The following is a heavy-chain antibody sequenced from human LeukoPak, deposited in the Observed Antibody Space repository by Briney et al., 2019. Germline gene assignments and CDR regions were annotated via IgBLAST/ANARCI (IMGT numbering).Heavy chain of an antibody. Sequence: SETLSLTCTVSGGTISSSRYDWGWIRQPPGKGLEWIGSIYYSGSTYYNPSLKSRVTISVDTSKNQFSLKLSSVTAADTAVYYCARYNWNDVDFDYWGQGTLVTVSS. D-gene: IGHD1-20*01. CDR2: IYYSGST. J-gene: IGHJ4*02. CDR3: ARYNWNDVDFDY. CDR1: GGTISSSRYD. V-gene: IGHV4-39*07.